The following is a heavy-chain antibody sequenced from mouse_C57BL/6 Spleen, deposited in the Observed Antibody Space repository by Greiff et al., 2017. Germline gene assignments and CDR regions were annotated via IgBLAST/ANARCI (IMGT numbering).Heavy chain of an antibody. CDR2: ISSGSSTT. V-gene: IGHV5-17*01. Sequence: EVKVVESGGGLVKPGASLKLSCAASGFTFSDYGMHWVRQAPEKGLEWVAYISSGSSTTYYADTVKGRFTISRDNAKNTLFLQMTSLRSEDTAMYYCARDYGSSGFAYWGQGTLVTVSA. CDR3: ARDYGSSGFAY. D-gene: IGHD1-1*01. CDR1: GFTFSDYG. J-gene: IGHJ3*01.